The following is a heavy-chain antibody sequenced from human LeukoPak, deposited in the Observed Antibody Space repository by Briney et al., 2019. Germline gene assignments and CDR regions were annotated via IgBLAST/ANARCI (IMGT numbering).Heavy chain of an antibody. CDR3: ARVSDCGGDCYPGLFDY. Sequence: PSETLSLTSTVSSGSISSSGYYCGWVRQPPGKWLEWVANIRQDGNEKFYVDSVKGRFTISRDNAKNSLSLQMDSLRAEDTAMYFCARVSDCGGDCYPGLFDYWGQGTLVTVSS. J-gene: IGHJ4*02. D-gene: IGHD2-21*01. V-gene: IGHV3-7*01. CDR2: IRQDGNEK. CDR1: SGSISSSGYY.